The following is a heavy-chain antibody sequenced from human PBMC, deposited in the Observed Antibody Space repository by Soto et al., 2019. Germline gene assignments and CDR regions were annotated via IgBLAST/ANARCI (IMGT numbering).Heavy chain of an antibody. CDR3: AHSRYNWNWF. CDR1: WFSISTSGVG. CDR2: IYWNDDK. V-gene: IGHV2-5*01. J-gene: IGHJ5*01. D-gene: IGHD1-20*01. Sequence: RTHTSTMTYAVFWFSISTSGVGVGWIRQPPGKALEWLALIYWNDDKRYSPSLRSRLTITKDTSKNQVVLTMTDMDPVDTATYYCAHSRYNWNWF.